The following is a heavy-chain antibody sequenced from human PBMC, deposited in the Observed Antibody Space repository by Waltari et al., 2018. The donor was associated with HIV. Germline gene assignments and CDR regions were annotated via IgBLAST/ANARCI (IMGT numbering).Heavy chain of an antibody. CDR3: ARLRGGYDFDY. CDR1: GFTFGGYW. J-gene: IGHJ4*02. Sequence: EVQLVESGGGLVQPGGSLRLSFAASGFTFGGYWMSWVRQAPGKGLECVANIKQDGSEKSYVDSVKGRFTISRDNAKNSLYLQMNNLRAEDTAVYYCARLRGGYDFDYWGQGTLVTVSS. D-gene: IGHD5-12*01. CDR2: IKQDGSEK. V-gene: IGHV3-7*01.